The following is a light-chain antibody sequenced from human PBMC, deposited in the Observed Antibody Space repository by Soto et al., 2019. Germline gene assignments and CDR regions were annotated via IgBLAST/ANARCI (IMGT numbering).Light chain of an antibody. CDR1: SSDVGGYNY. Sequence: QSALTQPPSASGSPGQSVTISCTGTSSDVGGYNYVSWYQQHPGKAPKLMIYKVSKRPSGVPVRFSGSNSGNTASLTVSGLQAEDEADYYCSSYAGSNNLVFGGGTKLTVL. CDR2: KVS. CDR3: SSYAGSNNLV. V-gene: IGLV2-8*01. J-gene: IGLJ2*01.